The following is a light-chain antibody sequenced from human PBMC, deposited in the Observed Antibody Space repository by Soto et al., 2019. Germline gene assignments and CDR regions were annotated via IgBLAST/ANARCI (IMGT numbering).Light chain of an antibody. CDR3: QQYENWYT. CDR1: QSVSSN. CDR2: GAS. J-gene: IGKJ2*01. Sequence: EIVMTQSPATLSVSPGERATLSCRASQSVSSNLAWYQQKPGQAPRLLIYGASTRASDIPARFSGSGSGTEFTVTISRLQSEDFAVYYCQQYENWYTFGQGTKLEIK. V-gene: IGKV3-15*01.